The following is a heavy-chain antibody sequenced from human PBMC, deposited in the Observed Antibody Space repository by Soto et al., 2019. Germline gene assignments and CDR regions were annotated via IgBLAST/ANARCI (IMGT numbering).Heavy chain of an antibody. D-gene: IGHD3-22*01. CDR1: GGSISSYY. J-gene: IGHJ5*02. Sequence: QVQLQESGPGLVKPSETLSLTCTVSGGSISSYYWSWIRQPAGKGLEWIGRIYTSGSTNYNPSLKSRVTMSVDTSKNQFSLKLSSVTAADTAVYYCARGSRRPYYYDSSGLGGWFDPWGQGTLVTVSS. CDR3: ARGSRRPYYYDSSGLGGWFDP. V-gene: IGHV4-4*07. CDR2: IYTSGST.